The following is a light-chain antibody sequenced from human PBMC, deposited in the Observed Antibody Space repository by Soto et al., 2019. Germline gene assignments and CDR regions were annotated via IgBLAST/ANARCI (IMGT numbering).Light chain of an antibody. CDR3: SSYTSSSPF. J-gene: IGLJ1*01. Sequence: QSALTQPASVSGSPGQSITISCTGTSSDVGGYNYVSWYQQHPGKAPKLMMYDVSNRPSGVSNRCSGSKSGNTASLTISGLQAEDEADYYCSSYTSSSPFFATGTKVTVL. CDR1: SSDVGGYNY. V-gene: IGLV2-14*01. CDR2: DVS.